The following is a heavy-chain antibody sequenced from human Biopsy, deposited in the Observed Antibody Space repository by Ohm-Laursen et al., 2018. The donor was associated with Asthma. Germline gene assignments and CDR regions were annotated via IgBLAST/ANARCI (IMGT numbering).Heavy chain of an antibody. Sequence: AASVKVSCKASGYTFTSYTITWVRQAPGQGLEWMGWISPDSGNTNYAQKLQGRVTMTTDTSTSTAYMELRSLRSDDTAVYYCARTLAAADSYDYWGQGTLVTVSS. V-gene: IGHV1-18*01. CDR2: ISPDSGNT. CDR3: ARTLAAADSYDY. D-gene: IGHD6-19*01. CDR1: GYTFTSYT. J-gene: IGHJ4*02.